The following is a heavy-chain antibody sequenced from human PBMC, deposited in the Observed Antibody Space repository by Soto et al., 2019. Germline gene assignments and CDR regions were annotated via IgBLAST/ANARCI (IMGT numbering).Heavy chain of an antibody. V-gene: IGHV3-13*04. CDR1: GFTFSSSD. D-gene: IGHD2-21*01. J-gene: IGHJ4*02. CDR2: IGSAGDT. CDR3: TRGGDAYKNGH. Sequence: PGGSLRLPCAASGFTFSSSDMHWVRQATGEGLEWVSGIGSAGDTFYLDSVKGRFIISRDNPKNSLYLQMYSLRAGDTAVYYCTRGGDAYKNGHWGQGTLVTVS.